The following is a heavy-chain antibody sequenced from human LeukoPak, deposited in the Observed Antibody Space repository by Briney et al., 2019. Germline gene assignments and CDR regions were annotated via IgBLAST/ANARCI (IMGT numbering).Heavy chain of an antibody. D-gene: IGHD3-22*01. V-gene: IGHV1-69*04. CDR2: IIPILGIA. J-gene: IGHJ4*02. CDR1: GGTFSSYA. Sequence: SVKVSCKASGGTFSSYAISWVRQAPGQGLEWMGRIIPILGIANYAQKFQGRVTITADKSTSTAYMELSSLRSEDTAVYYCARTPPYYDSSGYFDYWGQGTLVTVSS. CDR3: ARTPPYYDSSGYFDY.